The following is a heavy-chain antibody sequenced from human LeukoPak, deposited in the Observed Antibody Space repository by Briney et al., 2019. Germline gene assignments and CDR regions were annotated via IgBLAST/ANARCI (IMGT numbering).Heavy chain of an antibody. CDR3: AKSGSSSWRTYFDY. V-gene: IGHV3-30*02. D-gene: IGHD6-13*01. J-gene: IGHJ4*02. CDR2: IRYDGSNK. CDR1: GFTFINHA. Sequence: PGGSLRLSCVASGFTFINHAMNWVRQAPGKGLEWVAFIRYDGSNKYYADSVKGRFTISRDNSKNTLYLQMNSLRAEDTAVYYCAKSGSSSWRTYFDYWGQGTLVTVSS.